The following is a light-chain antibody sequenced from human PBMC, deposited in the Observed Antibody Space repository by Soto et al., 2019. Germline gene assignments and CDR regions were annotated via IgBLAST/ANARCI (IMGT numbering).Light chain of an antibody. CDR1: QSVTSSN. CDR3: QQYGSSPIT. J-gene: IGKJ5*01. CDR2: GAS. Sequence: EIVLTQSPGTLSLSPGERATLSCRASQSVTSSNLAWYQQKPGQAPRLLIYGASSRVTGIPDRFSGSGSGTDFTLTISRLEPEDFAVYYCQQYGSSPITFGQGTRLEMK. V-gene: IGKV3-20*01.